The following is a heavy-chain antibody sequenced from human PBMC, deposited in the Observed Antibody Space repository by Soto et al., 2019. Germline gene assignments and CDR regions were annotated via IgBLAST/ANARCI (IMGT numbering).Heavy chain of an antibody. CDR1: GFTFSSYW. CDR2: NNSDGSST. J-gene: IGHJ6*03. CDR3: GRDRDWRIYYCYMDV. V-gene: IGHV3-74*01. Sequence: EVQLVESGGGLVQPGGSLRLSWAASGFTFSSYWMHWVRQAPGKGLVWVSRNNSDGSSTSYADSVKGRFTISRDNAKNTLHLQMNSLTAEATAVYYCGRDRDWRIYYCYMDVWGKGTKVTVSS. D-gene: IGHD3-9*01.